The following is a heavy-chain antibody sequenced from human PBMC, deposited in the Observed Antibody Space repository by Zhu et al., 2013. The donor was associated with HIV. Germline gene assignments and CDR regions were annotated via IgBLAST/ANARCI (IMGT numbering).Heavy chain of an antibody. D-gene: IGHD3-3*01. CDR3: ARDRGYDFWSGYYTLRSGAEYFQH. Sequence: QVQLVQSGAEVKKPGASVKVSCKASGYTFTSYGISWVRQAPGQGLEWMGWISAYNGNTNYAQKLQGRVTMTTDTSTSTAYMELRSLRSDDTAVYYCARDRGYDFWSGYYTLRSGAEYFQHWGQGTLVTVSS. V-gene: IGHV1-18*04. J-gene: IGHJ1*01. CDR2: ISAYNGNT. CDR1: GYTFTSYG.